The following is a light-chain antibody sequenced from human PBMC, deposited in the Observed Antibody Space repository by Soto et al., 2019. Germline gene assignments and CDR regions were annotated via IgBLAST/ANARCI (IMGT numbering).Light chain of an antibody. Sequence: EIVMTQSPATLSVSPGERATLSCRASQRVSNNLAWYQQRPGRSPRLLIYATSTRATGIPARFSGSGSGTEFTLTISSLQSEDFAVYYCQQYDNWPPPFGQGTRLGIK. CDR2: ATS. J-gene: IGKJ5*01. V-gene: IGKV3-15*01. CDR3: QQYDNWPPP. CDR1: QRVSNN.